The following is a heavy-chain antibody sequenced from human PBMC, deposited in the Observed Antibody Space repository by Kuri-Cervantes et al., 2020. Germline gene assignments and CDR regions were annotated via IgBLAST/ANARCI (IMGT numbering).Heavy chain of an antibody. J-gene: IGHJ4*02. V-gene: IGHV1-2*02. D-gene: IGHD2-2*01. CDR3: ARYQLLGSPDY. Sequence: ASVKVSCKASGYTFTSYGISWVRQAPGQGLEWMGWINPNSGGTNYAQKFQGRVTMTRDTSISTAYMELSRLRSDDTAVYYCARYQLLGSPDYWGQGTLVTVSS. CDR2: INPNSGGT. CDR1: GYTFTSYG.